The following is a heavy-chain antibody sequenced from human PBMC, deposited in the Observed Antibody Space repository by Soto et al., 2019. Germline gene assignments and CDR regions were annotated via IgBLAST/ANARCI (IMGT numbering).Heavy chain of an antibody. J-gene: IGHJ6*02. CDR2: IYYSGST. CDR1: GGSVSSGSYY. V-gene: IGHV4-61*01. CDR3: ARGREEDV. Sequence: SKTLYLTCTVSGGSVSSGSYYWSWIRQPPGKGLEWIGYIYYSGSTNYNPSLKSRVTISVDTSKNQFSLKLSSVTAADTAVYYCARGREEDVWGQGTTVTVSS. D-gene: IGHD1-26*01.